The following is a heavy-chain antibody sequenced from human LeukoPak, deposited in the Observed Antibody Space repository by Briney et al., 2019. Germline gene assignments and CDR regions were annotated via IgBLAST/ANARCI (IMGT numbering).Heavy chain of an antibody. J-gene: IGHJ6*03. V-gene: IGHV5-51*01. CDR3: ARHRYTWPLYYYMDD. Sequence: GESLKISCKGSGYSFTSYWIGWVRQMPGKGLEWMGIIYPGDSDTRYSPFFQGQVTISADKSISTAYLQWSSLKASDTAMYYCARHRYTWPLYYYMDDWGKGTTVTVSS. CDR1: GYSFTSYW. D-gene: IGHD1-20*01. CDR2: IYPGDSDT.